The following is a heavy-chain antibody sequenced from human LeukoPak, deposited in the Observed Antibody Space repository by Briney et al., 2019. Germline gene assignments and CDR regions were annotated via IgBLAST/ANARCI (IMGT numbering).Heavy chain of an antibody. J-gene: IGHJ5*02. CDR1: GYTFTDYY. V-gene: IGHV1-69-2*01. CDR2: VDPEDGET. CDR3: ATTPLRGDRFDR. D-gene: IGHD4-17*01. Sequence: ASVKVSCKVSGYTFTDYYMHWVQQAPGKGLEWMGLVDPEDGETIYAEKFQGRVTITADTSTDTAYMELSSLRSEDTAVYYCATTPLRGDRFDRWGQGTLVTVSS.